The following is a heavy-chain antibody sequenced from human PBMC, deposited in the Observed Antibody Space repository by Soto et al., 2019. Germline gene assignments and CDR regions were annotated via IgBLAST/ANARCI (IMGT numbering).Heavy chain of an antibody. D-gene: IGHD6-25*01. J-gene: IGHJ4*02. Sequence: EVQLLESGGDLVQPGGSLRLSCAASGFTFSSYAMSWVRQAPGKGLEWVSAITDSGGDTYYADSVKGRFTLSRDNSKNTLYLEMNSLRAEDTAVYYCAKGSGPYRPYYFYYWGQGTLVTVSS. CDR1: GFTFSSYA. CDR3: AKGSGPYRPYYFYY. CDR2: ITDSGGDT. V-gene: IGHV3-23*01.